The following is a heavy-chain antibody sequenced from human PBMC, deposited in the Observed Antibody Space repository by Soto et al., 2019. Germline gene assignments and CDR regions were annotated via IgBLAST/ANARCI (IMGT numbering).Heavy chain of an antibody. CDR3: ASSSDNWFDR. J-gene: IGHJ5*02. V-gene: IGHV4-30-4*01. CDR2: IYYSGST. CDR1: GSPISSGDYY. Sequence: SETLSLPCTVSGSPISSGDYYWSWIRQPPGKGLEWIGYIYYSGSTYYNPSLKSRVTISVDTSKNQFSLKLSSVTDADTAVYYCASSSDNWFDRWGQGTLVTVSS. D-gene: IGHD6-6*01.